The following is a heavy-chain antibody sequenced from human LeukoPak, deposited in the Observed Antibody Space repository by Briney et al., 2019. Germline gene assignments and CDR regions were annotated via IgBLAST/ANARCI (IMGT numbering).Heavy chain of an antibody. CDR1: GYTFTSYA. V-gene: IGHV7-4-1*02. CDR2: INTNTGNP. CDR3: AREGEGYCSSTSCYKCLCDY. J-gene: IGHJ4*02. Sequence: ASVKVSCKASGYTFTSYAMKWVRQAPGQGLEWMGWINTNTGNPTYAQGFTGRFVFSLDTSVSTAYLQISSLKSEDTAVYYCAREGEGYCSSTSCYKCLCDYWGQGTLVTVSS. D-gene: IGHD2-2*02.